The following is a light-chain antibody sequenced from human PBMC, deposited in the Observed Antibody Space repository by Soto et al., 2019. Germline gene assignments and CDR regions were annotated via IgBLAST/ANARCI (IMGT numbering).Light chain of an antibody. V-gene: IGLV2-8*01. CDR3: CSYAGNDNFYV. CDR1: SSDVGGYNY. J-gene: IGLJ1*01. Sequence: QSVLTQPPSASGSPGQSVTISCTGTSSDVGGYNYVSWYQQHPGKAPKLMIYEFSRRPSGVPDRFSGSRSANTAFLTVSELQAEDEADYYCCSYAGNDNFYVFGTGTKVTVL. CDR2: EFS.